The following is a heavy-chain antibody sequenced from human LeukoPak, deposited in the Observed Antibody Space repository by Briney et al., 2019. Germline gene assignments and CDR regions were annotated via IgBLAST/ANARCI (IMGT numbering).Heavy chain of an antibody. V-gene: IGHV3-33*01. CDR2: IWFDGTEK. CDR3: AIVNGPNSGYYYTLAP. CDR1: GLTVRNYA. J-gene: IGHJ5*02. Sequence: GGSLRLSCAASGLTVRNYAMHWVRQAPGGRLEWVAVIWFDGTEKYYAASVMGRFTISRDSSENTLYLQMNGLRTEDTAVYYSAIVNGPNSGYYYTLAPWGQGTPVTVSS. D-gene: IGHD3-22*01.